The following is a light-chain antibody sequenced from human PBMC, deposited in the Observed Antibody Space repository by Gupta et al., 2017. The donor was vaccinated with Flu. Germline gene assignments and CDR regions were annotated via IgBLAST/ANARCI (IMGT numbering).Light chain of an antibody. CDR1: SSNIGNNY. V-gene: IGLV1-51*01. J-gene: IGLJ3*02. Sequence: KVTISCSGSSSNIGNNYVSWYQQLPGTAPKLLIYDNNKRPSGIPDRFSGSKSGTSATLGITGLQTGDEADYFCGTWDNSLTAVVFGGGTKLTVL. CDR2: DNN. CDR3: GTWDNSLTAVV.